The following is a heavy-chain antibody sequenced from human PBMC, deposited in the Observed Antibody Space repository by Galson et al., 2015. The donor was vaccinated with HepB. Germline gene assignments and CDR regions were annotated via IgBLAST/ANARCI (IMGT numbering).Heavy chain of an antibody. V-gene: IGHV3-9*01. CDR3: ARARGVGAPAFAS. J-gene: IGHJ4*02. D-gene: IGHD6-6*01. CDR2: ISWNSGTI. CDR1: GFTFDDYA. Sequence: SLRLSCAASGFTFDDYAMHWVRQVPGKGLEWVSGISWNSGTIVYGDSVKVRFTISRDNAKNSLFLQMDSLRIEDTAFYYCARARGVGAPAFASWVQGTLVPVSS.